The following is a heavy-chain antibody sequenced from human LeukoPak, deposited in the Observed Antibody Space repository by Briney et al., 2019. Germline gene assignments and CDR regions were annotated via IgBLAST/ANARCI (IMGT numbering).Heavy chain of an antibody. CDR1: GGSFSGYY. V-gene: IGHV4-34*01. D-gene: IGHD3-10*01. Sequence: SETLSLTCAVYGGSFSGYYWSWIRQPPGKGLEWIGEINHSGSTNYNPSLKSRVTISVDTSKNQFSLKLSSVTAADTAVYYCAGPGAGDLDYWGQGTLVTVSS. J-gene: IGHJ4*02. CDR2: INHSGST. CDR3: AGPGAGDLDY.